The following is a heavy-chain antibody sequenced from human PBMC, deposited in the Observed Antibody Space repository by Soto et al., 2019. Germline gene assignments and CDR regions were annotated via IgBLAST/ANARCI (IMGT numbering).Heavy chain of an antibody. CDR3: AGAYYDFWSGFNY. V-gene: IGHV4-59*01. D-gene: IGHD3-3*01. Sequence: PSETLSLTCTVSGGSISSYYWSWIRQPPGKGLEWIGYIYYSGSTNYNPSLKSRVTISVDTSKNQFSLKLSSVTAADTAVYYCAGAYYDFWSGFNYWGQGTLVTVSS. CDR1: GGSISSYY. J-gene: IGHJ4*02. CDR2: IYYSGST.